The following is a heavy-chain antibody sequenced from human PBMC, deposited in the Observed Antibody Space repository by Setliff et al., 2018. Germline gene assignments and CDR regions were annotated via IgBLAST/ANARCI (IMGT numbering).Heavy chain of an antibody. J-gene: IGHJ5*02. D-gene: IGHD1-26*01. CDR2: ISTDGSSI. CDR1: GFTFSTYW. Sequence: GGSLRLSCVTSGFTFSTYWMRWVRQAPGQGLVWVARISTDGSSITYADSVKGRFTISRDNARNTLYLQMNSLTAEDTAVYYCARVGSKPQLGWFDPWGQGTLVTVPQ. CDR3: ARVGSKPQLGWFDP. V-gene: IGHV3-74*03.